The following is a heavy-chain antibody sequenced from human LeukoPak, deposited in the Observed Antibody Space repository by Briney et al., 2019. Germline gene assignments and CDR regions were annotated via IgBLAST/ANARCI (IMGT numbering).Heavy chain of an antibody. D-gene: IGHD1-26*01. CDR3: ASRHSGSYSNYFDY. CDR2: ISSSSSTI. CDR1: GFTFSDYA. J-gene: IGHJ4*02. V-gene: IGHV3-48*04. Sequence: GGSLRLSCAASGFTFSDYAMSWVRQAPGKGLEWVSYISSSSSTIYYADSVKGRFTISRDNAKNSLYLQMNSLRAEDTAVYYCASRHSGSYSNYFDYWGQGTLVTVSS.